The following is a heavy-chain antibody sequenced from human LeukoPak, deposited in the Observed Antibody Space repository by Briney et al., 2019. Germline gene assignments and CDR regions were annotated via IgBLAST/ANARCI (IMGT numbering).Heavy chain of an antibody. V-gene: IGHV3-48*03. D-gene: IGHD6-13*01. J-gene: IGHJ4*02. CDR2: ISSRGSTI. CDR1: GFTFSSYE. Sequence: GGSLRLSCAASGFTFSSYEMNWVRQAPGKGLEWVSYISSRGSTIYYADSVKGRFTISRDNAKNSLYLQMNSLRAEDTAVYYCARDNGGDIAAARGGFDYWGQGTLVTVSS. CDR3: ARDNGGDIAAARGGFDY.